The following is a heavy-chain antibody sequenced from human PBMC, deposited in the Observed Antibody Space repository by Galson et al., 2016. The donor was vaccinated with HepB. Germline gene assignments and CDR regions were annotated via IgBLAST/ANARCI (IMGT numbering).Heavy chain of an antibody. CDR2: ISWNGDRI. CDR1: GFTFSDYS. Sequence: SLRLSCAASGFTFSDYSIHWVRQAPGKGLEWVSGISWNGDRIGYADSVKDRFTISRDNAKYSLYLHMNSLRPEDTAVYYCAKDRNNWNDGADFWGQGTLVTVSS. J-gene: IGHJ4*02. CDR3: AKDRNNWNDGADF. D-gene: IGHD1-20*01. V-gene: IGHV3-9*01.